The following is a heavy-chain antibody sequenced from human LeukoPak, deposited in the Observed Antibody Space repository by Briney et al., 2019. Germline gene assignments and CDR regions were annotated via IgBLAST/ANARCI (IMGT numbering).Heavy chain of an antibody. CDR3: ARDRWELSSIDY. D-gene: IGHD1-26*01. CDR1: GFTFCSYS. Sequence: GGSLRLSCAASGFTFCSYSMNWVRQAPGKGLEWVSSISSSSSYIYYADSVKGRFTISRDNAKNSLYLQMNSLRAEDTAVYYCARDRWELSSIDYWGQGTLVTVSS. V-gene: IGHV3-21*01. CDR2: ISSSSSYI. J-gene: IGHJ4*02.